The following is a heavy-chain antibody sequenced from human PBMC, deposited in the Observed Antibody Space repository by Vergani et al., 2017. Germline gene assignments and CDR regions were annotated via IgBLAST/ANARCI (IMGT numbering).Heavy chain of an antibody. D-gene: IGHD4-11*01. Sequence: EVHLVESGGGWVKPGGSLTVSCVTSGFNFRDAWFNWVRQAPGGGLEWVSSLNKNNYYIYYADSVKGRFTISRDNAKNSLFLQMSSLKVEDTGVYYCAREMSNEGFDYWGQGTRVTVS. CDR3: AREMSNEGFDY. V-gene: IGHV3-21*01. CDR2: LNKNNYYI. J-gene: IGHJ4*02. CDR1: GFNFRDAW.